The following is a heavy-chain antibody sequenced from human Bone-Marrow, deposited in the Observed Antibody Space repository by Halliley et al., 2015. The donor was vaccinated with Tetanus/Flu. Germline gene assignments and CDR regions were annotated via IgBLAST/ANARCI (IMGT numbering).Heavy chain of an antibody. D-gene: IGHD3-22*01. CDR2: IYYSGST. V-gene: IGHV4-30-4*01. Sequence: TLSLTCAVSGVSIGSGGHYWNWIRQPPGKGLEWIGNIYYSGSTYYNPSLKSRVTISVDTSKNHFSLKLSSVTAADTAVYYCARGYYDSSGSYLNYVDYWGQGTLVTVSS. J-gene: IGHJ4*02. CDR3: ARGYYDSSGSYLNYVDY. CDR1: GVSIGSGGHY.